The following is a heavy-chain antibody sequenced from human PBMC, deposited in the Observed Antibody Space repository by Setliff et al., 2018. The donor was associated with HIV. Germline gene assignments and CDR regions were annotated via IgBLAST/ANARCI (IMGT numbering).Heavy chain of an antibody. D-gene: IGHD2-21*02. CDR3: ARFPTVVTAPGF. Sequence: LSLTCTVSGGSISSYYWSWIRQPPGKGLEWIGNIYSSGSTNYNSSLKSRVTISVDTSKNQFSLKLTSVTAADTAVYFCARFPTVVTAPGFWGRGTLVTVSS. CDR2: IYSSGST. J-gene: IGHJ4*02. CDR1: GGSISSYY. V-gene: IGHV4-4*09.